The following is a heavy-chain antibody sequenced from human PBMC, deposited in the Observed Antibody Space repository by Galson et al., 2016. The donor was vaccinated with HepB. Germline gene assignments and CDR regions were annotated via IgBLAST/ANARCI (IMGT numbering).Heavy chain of an antibody. CDR2: IHHRGNT. V-gene: IGHV4/OR15-8*02. D-gene: IGHD2/OR15-2a*01. J-gene: IGHJ4*02. Sequence: SETLSLTCVVSGGSISSNAWWSWVRQPPEKGLGWIGEIHHRGNTNYSPTLKSRVTISVDTSQKEVSLKLSSVTAADTAVYYCARHGFYCQDYWGQGILVTVSS. CDR3: ARHGFYCQDY. CDR1: GGSISSNAW.